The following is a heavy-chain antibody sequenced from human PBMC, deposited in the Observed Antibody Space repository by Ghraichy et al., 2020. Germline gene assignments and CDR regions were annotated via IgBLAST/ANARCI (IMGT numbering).Heavy chain of an antibody. D-gene: IGHD3-16*01. J-gene: IGHJ4*02. V-gene: IGHV3-7*03. CDR3: VRVEWGGRDYGEY. CDR1: GFSFNRYW. Sequence: LSLTCVASGFSFNRYWMSWVRQAPGKGLEWVANIKYDGSQKYDVDSVKGRFIISRDNAKNSLYLQMNSLRVEDTAVYYCVRVEWGGRDYGEYWGQGVLVTVSS. CDR2: IKYDGSQK.